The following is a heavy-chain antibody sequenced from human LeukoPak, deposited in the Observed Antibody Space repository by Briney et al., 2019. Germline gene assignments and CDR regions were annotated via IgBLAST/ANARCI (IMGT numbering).Heavy chain of an antibody. D-gene: IGHD3-10*01. CDR2: IYSGGST. Sequence: PGGSLRLSCAASGFTVSSNYMSWVRQAPGKGLEWVSVIYSGGSTYYADSVKGRLTISRDNSKNTLYLQMNSLRAEDTAVYYCARVTMVRGVIRGDNWFDPWGQGTLVTVSS. V-gene: IGHV3-66*01. CDR1: GFTVSSNY. J-gene: IGHJ5*02. CDR3: ARVTMVRGVIRGDNWFDP.